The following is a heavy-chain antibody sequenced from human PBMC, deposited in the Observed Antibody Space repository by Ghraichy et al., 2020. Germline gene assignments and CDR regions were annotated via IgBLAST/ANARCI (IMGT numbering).Heavy chain of an antibody. D-gene: IGHD5-12*01. CDR1: GGSISSGDYY. J-gene: IGHJ4*02. CDR3: ARYGGYGGFDY. CDR2: IYYSGST. Sequence: SETLSLTCTVSGGSISSGDYYWSWIRQPPGKGLEWIGYIYYSGSTYYNPSLKSRVTISVDTSKNQFSLKLSSVTAADTAVYYCARYGGYGGFDYWGQGTLVTVSS. V-gene: IGHV4-30-4*08.